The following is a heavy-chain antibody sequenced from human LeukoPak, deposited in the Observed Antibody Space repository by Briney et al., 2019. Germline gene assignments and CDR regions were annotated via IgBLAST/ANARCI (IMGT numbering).Heavy chain of an antibody. J-gene: IGHJ4*02. CDR1: GYSFTSYW. Sequence: GESLKISCKGSGYSFTSYWIGWVRQMPGKGLEWMGIIYPGDSDIRYSPSFQGQVTISADKSISTAYLQRSSLKASDSAMYYCARQTMLRLAPPDYWGQGTLVTVSS. CDR3: ARQTMLRLAPPDY. D-gene: IGHD3-10*01. V-gene: IGHV5-51*01. CDR2: IYPGDSDI.